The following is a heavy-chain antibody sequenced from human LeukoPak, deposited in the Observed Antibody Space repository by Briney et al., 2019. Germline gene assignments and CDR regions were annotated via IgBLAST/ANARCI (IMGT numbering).Heavy chain of an antibody. D-gene: IGHD3-3*01. CDR3: AKGVTVLRFLEWLPRGDWFDP. Sequence: GGSLRLSCAASGFTFSSYGMHWVRQAPGKGLEWVAVIWYDGSNKYYADSVKGRFTISRDNSKNTLYLQMNSLRAEDTAVYYCAKGVTVLRFLEWLPRGDWFDPWGQGTLVTVSS. CDR1: GFTFSSYG. V-gene: IGHV3-33*06. CDR2: IWYDGSNK. J-gene: IGHJ5*02.